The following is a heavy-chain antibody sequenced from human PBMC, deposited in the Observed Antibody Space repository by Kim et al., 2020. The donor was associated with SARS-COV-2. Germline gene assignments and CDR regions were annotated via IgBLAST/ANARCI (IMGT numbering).Heavy chain of an antibody. J-gene: IGHJ6*01. CDR3: AGDRVGYSYGSSGMDV. CDR1: GFTFSSYG. CDR2: IWYDGGNK. D-gene: IGHD5-18*01. V-gene: IGHV3-33*01. Sequence: GGSLRLSCAASGFTFSSYGMHWVRQAPGKGLEWVAVIWYDGGNKYYEDSVKARFTISRDNSKNTVYLQMISLRAEDTVGNTGAGDRVGYSYGSSGMDVWG.